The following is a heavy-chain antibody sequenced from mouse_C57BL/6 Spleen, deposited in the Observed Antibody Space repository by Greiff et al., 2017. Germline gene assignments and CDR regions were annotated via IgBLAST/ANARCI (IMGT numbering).Heavy chain of an antibody. D-gene: IGHD3-3*01. CDR3: ARGDLFAY. Sequence: VQGVESGPELVKPGASVKISCKASGYAFSSSWMNWVKQRPGKGLEWIGRIYPGDGDTNYNGKFKGKATLTADKSSSTAYMQLSSLTSEDSAVYFCARGDLFAYWGQGTLVTVSA. CDR2: IYPGDGDT. CDR1: GYAFSSSW. J-gene: IGHJ3*01. V-gene: IGHV1-82*01.